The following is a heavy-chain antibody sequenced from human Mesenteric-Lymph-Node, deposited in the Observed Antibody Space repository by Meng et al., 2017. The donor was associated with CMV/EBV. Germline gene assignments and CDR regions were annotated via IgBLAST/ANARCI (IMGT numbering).Heavy chain of an antibody. J-gene: IGHJ4*02. CDR2: TIALTGTT. CDR3: ATEQQVHSGYFDY. V-gene: IGHV1-69*01. D-gene: IGHD1/OR15-1a*01. CDR1: GGTFHNYT. Sequence: KASGGTFHNYTVSWERQAPGEGLERMGGTIALTGTTTYAQEVQGRVATTADEATTTAYMELNSLRSEDTAVYYCATEQQVHSGYFDYWGQGTLVTVSS.